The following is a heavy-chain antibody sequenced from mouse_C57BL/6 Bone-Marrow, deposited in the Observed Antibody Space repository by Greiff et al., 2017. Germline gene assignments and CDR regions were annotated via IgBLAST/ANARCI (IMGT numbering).Heavy chain of an antibody. CDR2: IYPRSGNT. D-gene: IGHD1-1*02. CDR3: AREGDYGQGYFDV. Sequence: QVQLQQSGAELARPGASVKLSCKASGYTFTSYGISWVKQRPGQGLEWIGEIYPRSGNTYYNEKFKGKATLTADKSSSTAYMELRSLTSEDSAVYFCAREGDYGQGYFDVWGAGTAVTVSS. J-gene: IGHJ1*01. CDR1: GYTFTSYG. V-gene: IGHV1-81*01.